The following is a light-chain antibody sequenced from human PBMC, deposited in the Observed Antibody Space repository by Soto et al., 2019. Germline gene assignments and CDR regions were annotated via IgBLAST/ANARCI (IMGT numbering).Light chain of an antibody. CDR2: DVT. Sequence: QSVLTQPASVSGSPGQSITISCTGTSSDVGGYNYVSWYQQQPGKAPKFMIYDVTNRPSGVSNRFSGSKSGNTASLTISGLQAEDEADYYCCSSTTSTPRQLVFVPVTNVSVL. CDR3: CSSTTSTPRQLV. V-gene: IGLV2-14*01. J-gene: IGLJ1*01. CDR1: SSDVGGYNY.